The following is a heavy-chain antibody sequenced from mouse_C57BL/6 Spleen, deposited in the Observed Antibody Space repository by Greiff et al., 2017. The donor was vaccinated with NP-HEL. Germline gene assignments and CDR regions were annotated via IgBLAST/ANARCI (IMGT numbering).Heavy chain of an antibody. CDR2: ISSGSSTI. V-gene: IGHV5-17*01. CDR1: GFTFSDYG. Sequence: EVKLMESGGGLVKPGGSLKLSCAASGFTFSDYGMHWVRQAPEKGLEWVAYISSGSSTIYYADTVKGRFTISRDNAKNTLFLQMTSLRSEDTAMYYCARGRYYGSSYGFDYWGQGTTLTVSS. CDR3: ARGRYYGSSYGFDY. D-gene: IGHD1-1*01. J-gene: IGHJ2*01.